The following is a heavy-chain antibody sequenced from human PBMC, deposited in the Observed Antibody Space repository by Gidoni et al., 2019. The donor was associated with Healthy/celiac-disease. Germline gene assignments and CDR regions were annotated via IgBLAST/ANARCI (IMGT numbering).Heavy chain of an antibody. CDR3: ATGGIAAAGTGFGWFDP. CDR2: IYHSGST. CDR1: GGSISSSNW. V-gene: IGHV4-4*02. J-gene: IGHJ5*02. D-gene: IGHD6-13*01. Sequence: QVQLQESGPGLVKPSGTLFLTCAVSGGSISSSNWWSWVRQPPGKGLEWIGEIYHSGSTNYNPSLKSRVTISVDKSKNQFSLKLSSVTAADTAVYYCATGGIAAAGTGFGWFDPWGQGTLVTVSS.